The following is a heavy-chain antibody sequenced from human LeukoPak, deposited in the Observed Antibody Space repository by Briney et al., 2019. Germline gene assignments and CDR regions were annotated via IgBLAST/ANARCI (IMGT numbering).Heavy chain of an antibody. CDR2: IYYSGRT. D-gene: IGHD3-22*01. V-gene: IGHV4-39*01. CDR3: ARRRYYDGSGYLE. Sequence: SETLSLTCSVSGDSVSRSDSYWDWIRQPPGKGLERIGTIYYSGRTYYSPSLKSRVTMSVDTSNNQFSLNLSSVTAADTALYYCARRRYYDGSGYLEWGQGTLLSVSS. CDR1: GDSVSRSDSY. J-gene: IGHJ1*01.